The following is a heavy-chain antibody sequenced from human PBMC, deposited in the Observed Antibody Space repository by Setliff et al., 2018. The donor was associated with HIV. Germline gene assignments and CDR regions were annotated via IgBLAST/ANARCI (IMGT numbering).Heavy chain of an antibody. Sequence: ASVKVSCKASGYTFTNYGITWVRQAPGQGLEWVGWISTENGNTEFAQKLQDRITMTTDTSTRTAYMELRSLRSDDTAIYYCAREAPRYASGAFDFWGQGTMVTVSS. J-gene: IGHJ3*01. CDR3: AREAPRYASGAFDF. V-gene: IGHV1-18*01. CDR2: ISTENGNT. CDR1: GYTFTNYG. D-gene: IGHD3-9*01.